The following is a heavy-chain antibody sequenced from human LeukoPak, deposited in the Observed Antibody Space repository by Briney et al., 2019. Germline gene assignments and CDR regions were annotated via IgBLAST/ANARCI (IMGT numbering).Heavy chain of an antibody. CDR3: ARDSTYATRFDY. J-gene: IGHJ4*02. CDR1: GFTFSSSW. D-gene: IGHD2-15*01. CDR2: IKQDESEK. Sequence: GGSLRLSCTASGFTFSSSWMSWVRQAPGKGLEWVANIKQDESEKYYVDSVKGRFTISRDNAKNSLYLQMNILRAEDTAVYYCARDSTYATRFDYWGQGTLVTVSS. V-gene: IGHV3-7*01.